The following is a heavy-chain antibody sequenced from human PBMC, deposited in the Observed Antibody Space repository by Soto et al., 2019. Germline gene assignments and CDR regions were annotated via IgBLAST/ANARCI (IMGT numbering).Heavy chain of an antibody. CDR3: ARDGLVPAAINYGMDV. CDR1: GGSISSYY. D-gene: IGHD2-2*01. V-gene: IGHV4-59*01. CDR2: IYYSGST. J-gene: IGHJ6*02. Sequence: KASETLSLTCTVSGGSISSYYWSWIRQPPGKGLEWIGYIYYSGSTNYNPSLKSRVTISVDTSKNQFSLKLSSVTAADTAVYYCARDGLVPAAINYGMDVWGQGTTVTVSS.